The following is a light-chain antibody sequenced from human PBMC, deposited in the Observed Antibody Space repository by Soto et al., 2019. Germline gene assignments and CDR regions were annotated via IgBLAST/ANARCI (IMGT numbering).Light chain of an antibody. V-gene: IGLV2-14*01. J-gene: IGLJ1*01. CDR3: SSYTSSSTPYV. Sequence: QSVLTQPASVSGSPGQSITISCTGTRSDVGGYNYVSWYQQHPGKAPKLMIYDVSNRPSGVSNRFSGSKSGNTASLTISGLQAEDEADYYCSSYTSSSTPYVFGTGTKVTAL. CDR1: RSDVGGYNY. CDR2: DVS.